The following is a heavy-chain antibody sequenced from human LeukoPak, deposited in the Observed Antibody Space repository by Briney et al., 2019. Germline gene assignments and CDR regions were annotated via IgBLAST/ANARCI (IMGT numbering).Heavy chain of an antibody. J-gene: IGHJ4*02. CDR1: GYTFTSYG. Sequence: ASVKVSCKASGYTFTSYGISWVRQAPGQGLEWMGRISAYNGNTNYAHKLQGRVTMTTDTSTSTAYMELRSLRSDDTAVYYCATPGGFGDSSYFDYWGQGTLVTVSS. V-gene: IGHV1-18*01. CDR3: ATPGGFGDSSYFDY. D-gene: IGHD3-10*01. CDR2: ISAYNGNT.